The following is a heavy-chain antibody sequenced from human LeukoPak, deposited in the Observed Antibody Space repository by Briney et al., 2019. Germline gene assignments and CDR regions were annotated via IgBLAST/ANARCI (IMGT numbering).Heavy chain of an antibody. Sequence: GGSLRLSCAASGFTFSSYAMHWVRQAPGKGLEWVALISYDGSNKYHADSVKGRFTISRDNAKNSLYLQMNSLRAEDTAVYYCARDLFDREEDYWGQGTLVTVSS. CDR2: ISYDGSNK. J-gene: IGHJ4*02. V-gene: IGHV3-30*04. CDR3: ARDLFDREEDY. D-gene: IGHD2-21*01. CDR1: GFTFSSYA.